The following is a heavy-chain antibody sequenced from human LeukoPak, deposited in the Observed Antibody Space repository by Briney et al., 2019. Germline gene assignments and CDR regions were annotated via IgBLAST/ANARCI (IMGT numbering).Heavy chain of an antibody. CDR3: ARDRVGANWFDP. Sequence: GASVKVSCKASGGTFSSYAISWVRQAPGQGLEWMGGIIPSLGTANYAQKFKGRVTITADKSTSTAYMELSSLRSEDTAVYYCARDRVGANWFDPWGQGTLVTVSS. J-gene: IGHJ5*02. V-gene: IGHV1-69*06. CDR2: IIPSLGTA. CDR1: GGTFSSYA. D-gene: IGHD1-26*01.